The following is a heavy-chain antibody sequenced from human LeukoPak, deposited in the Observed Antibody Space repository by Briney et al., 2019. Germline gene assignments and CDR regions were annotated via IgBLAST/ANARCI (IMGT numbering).Heavy chain of an antibody. J-gene: IGHJ3*02. CDR1: GFTFSSYW. D-gene: IGHD3-10*01. CDR2: IKQDGSEK. V-gene: IGHV3-7*01. Sequence: GGSLRLSCAASGFTFSSYWMSWVRQAPGKGLEWVASIKQDGSEKYYVDTVKGRFTISRDNAKNSLYLQMNSLRAEDTAVYYCARARVRYAFDIWGQGTMVTVSS. CDR3: ARARVRYAFDI.